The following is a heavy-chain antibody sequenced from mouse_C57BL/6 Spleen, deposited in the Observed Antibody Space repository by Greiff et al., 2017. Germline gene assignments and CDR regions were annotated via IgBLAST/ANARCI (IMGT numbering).Heavy chain of an antibody. CDR3: AVLTVYYFDY. V-gene: IGHV1-64*01. Sequence: VQLQQSGAELVKPGASVKLSCKASGYTFTSYWMHWVKQRPGPGLEWIGMIHPNSGRTNYNEKFKSKATLTVDKSSSTAYMQLSSLTSEDSAVYYCAVLTVYYFDYWGQGTTLTVSS. CDR1: GYTFTSYW. CDR2: IHPNSGRT. J-gene: IGHJ2*01.